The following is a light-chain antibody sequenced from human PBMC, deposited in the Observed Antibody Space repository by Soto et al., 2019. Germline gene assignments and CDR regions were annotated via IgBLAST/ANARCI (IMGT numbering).Light chain of an antibody. CDR3: QSSDSRLSPGHVV. V-gene: IGLV1-40*01. CDR1: ISNIGAGYD. Sequence: QSVLTQPPSVSGAPGQRVTISCTGSISNIGAGYDVHWYQQLPGTAPRLLISDNNNRPSGVPDRFSASKSGTSASLAISGLQAEDEADYFCQSSDSRLSPGHVVFGGGTKLTVL. CDR2: DNN. J-gene: IGLJ2*01.